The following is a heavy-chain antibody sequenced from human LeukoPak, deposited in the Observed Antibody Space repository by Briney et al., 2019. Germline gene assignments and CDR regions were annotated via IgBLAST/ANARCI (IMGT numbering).Heavy chain of an antibody. V-gene: IGHV3-23*01. CDR1: GFAFSNYG. D-gene: IGHD7-27*01. CDR2: ITGSGSTT. J-gene: IGHJ4*02. Sequence: GGTLRLSCAASGFAFSNYGMNWVRQAPGKGLEWVSGITGSGSTTYYADSVKGRFTISRDNSKNTLYLQMNSPRAEDTAAYYCAKDGNWARFENWGQGSLVTVSS. CDR3: AKDGNWARFEN.